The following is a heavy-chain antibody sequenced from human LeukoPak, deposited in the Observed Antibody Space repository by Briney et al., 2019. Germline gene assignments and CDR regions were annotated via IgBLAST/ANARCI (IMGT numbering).Heavy chain of an antibody. CDR1: GYTFTSYG. CDR3: ARDYYDSSGSPYYFDY. J-gene: IGHJ4*02. Sequence: GASVKVSCKASGYTFTSYGISWVRQAPGQGLEWMGGIIPIFGTANYAQKFQGRVTITADESTSTAYMELSSLRSEDTAVYYCARDYYDSSGSPYYFDYWGQGTLVTVSS. D-gene: IGHD3-22*01. CDR2: IIPIFGTA. V-gene: IGHV1-69*13.